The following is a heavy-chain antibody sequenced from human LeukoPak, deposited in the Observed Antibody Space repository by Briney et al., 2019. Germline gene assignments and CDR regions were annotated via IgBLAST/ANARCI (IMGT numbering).Heavy chain of an antibody. Sequence: GGSLRLSCAASGLTFSNYWMSWVRQAPGQGLEWVANIKEDGTEKYYVDSVKGRFTISRDNAKNSLYLQMASLRAEDTAVYYCAKYSYISGTYQAFDYWGQGTLVTVSS. J-gene: IGHJ4*02. D-gene: IGHD3-10*01. V-gene: IGHV3-7*02. CDR2: IKEDGTEK. CDR1: GLTFSNYW. CDR3: AKYSYISGTYQAFDY.